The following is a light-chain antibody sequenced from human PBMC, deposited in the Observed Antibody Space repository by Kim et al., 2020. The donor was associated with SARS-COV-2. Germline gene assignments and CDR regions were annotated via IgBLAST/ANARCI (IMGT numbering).Light chain of an antibody. V-gene: IGKV2-30*01. CDR3: MQGTHRTLT. CDR1: QSLEDNNRNIY. J-gene: IGKJ4*01. Sequence: PAATSSRCNQSLEDNNRNIYLIWYQKRPGQSQMRIFYMVSNRGARVPDRFSTSGTGTNFTLKIKRVEAEDIRVIYCMQGTHRTLTIGGGTGVDIK. CDR2: MVS.